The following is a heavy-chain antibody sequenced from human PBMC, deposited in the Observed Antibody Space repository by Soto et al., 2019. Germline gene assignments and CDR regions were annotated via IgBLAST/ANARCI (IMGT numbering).Heavy chain of an antibody. CDR2: IWYDGSNK. D-gene: IGHD2-21*02. CDR3: GRDRASIVVVTAIGY. V-gene: IGHV3-33*01. Sequence: QVQLVESGGGVVQPGRSLRLSCAASGFTFSSYGMHWVRQAPGKGLEWVAVIWYDGSNKYYADSVKGRFTISRDNSMNTLYLQMKSLRAEDTAGYYCGRDRASIVVVTAIGYWGQGTLVRVSS. J-gene: IGHJ4*02. CDR1: GFTFSSYG.